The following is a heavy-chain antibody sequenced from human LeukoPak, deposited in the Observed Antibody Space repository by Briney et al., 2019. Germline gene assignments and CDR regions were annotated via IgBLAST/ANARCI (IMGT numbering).Heavy chain of an antibody. CDR2: ISSSGSTI. CDR3: ASSELGYYFDY. V-gene: IGHV3-48*03. J-gene: IGHJ4*02. D-gene: IGHD1-26*01. Sequence: GGSLRLSCAASGSTFSSYEMNWVRQAPGKGLEWVSYISSSGSTIYYADSVKGRFTISRDNAKNSLYLQMNSLRAEDTAVYYCASSELGYYFDYWGQGTLVTVSS. CDR1: GSTFSSYE.